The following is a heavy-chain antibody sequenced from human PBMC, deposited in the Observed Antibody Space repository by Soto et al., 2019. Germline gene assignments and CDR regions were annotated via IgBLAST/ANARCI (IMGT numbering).Heavy chain of an antibody. V-gene: IGHV3-7*01. D-gene: IGHD3-10*01. CDR2: IKEDGSEK. CDR1: KFTFSNYW. CDR3: ARVYFKYDY. Sequence: GGSLRLSCVASKFTFSNYWMTWVRQAPGKGLEWVANIKEDGSEKYYVDSVKGRFTISRDNAKNSLYRQMNSLRAEDTAVYYCARVYFKYDYWGQGTLVTVSS. J-gene: IGHJ4*02.